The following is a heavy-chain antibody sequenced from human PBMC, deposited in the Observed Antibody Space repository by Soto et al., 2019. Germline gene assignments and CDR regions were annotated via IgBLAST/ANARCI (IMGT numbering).Heavy chain of an antibody. Sequence: QVQLVQSGAEVKKPGSSVKVSCKASGGTFSSNGISWVRQAPGQGLEWMGGIIPMFGTANYAQNFQGRVTIIADESMNTAYMELSSLRSEDTAVYYCARHKEDIVVVVGRGPPHYYGMDVWGQGTTVTVSS. CDR3: ARHKEDIVVVVGRGPPHYYGMDV. V-gene: IGHV1-69*12. J-gene: IGHJ6*02. D-gene: IGHD2-15*01. CDR2: IIPMFGTA. CDR1: GGTFSSNG.